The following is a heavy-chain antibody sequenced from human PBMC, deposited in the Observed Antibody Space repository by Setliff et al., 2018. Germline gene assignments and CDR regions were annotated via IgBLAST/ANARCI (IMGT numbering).Heavy chain of an antibody. J-gene: IGHJ4*01. CDR2: INNGGVSA. CDR3: ATSTITTYYFDY. CDR1: GFAFTSYD. D-gene: IGHD4-4*01. Sequence: SLKISCVTSGFAFTSYDMTWVRQAPGKGLEWVASINNGGVSADYTDSVKGRFTISRDNSRNTLYLQMKSLRAEDTAIYYCATSTITTYYFDYWGHGTLVTVAS. V-gene: IGHV3-23*01.